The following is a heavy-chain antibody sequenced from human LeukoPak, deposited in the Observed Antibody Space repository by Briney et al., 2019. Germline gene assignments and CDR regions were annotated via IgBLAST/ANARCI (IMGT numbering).Heavy chain of an antibody. J-gene: IGHJ4*02. CDR1: GYSISSGSY. D-gene: IGHD1-1*01. V-gene: IGHV4-38-2*02. CDR2: IYYSGST. CDR3: ARAVGLTQGGTFDY. Sequence: SETLSLTCTVSGYSISSGSYWGWIRQPPGKGLEWIGSIYYSGSTYYNPSLKSRVTISVDTSKNQLSLKLSSVTAADTAVYYCARAVGLTQGGTFDYWGQGTLVTVSS.